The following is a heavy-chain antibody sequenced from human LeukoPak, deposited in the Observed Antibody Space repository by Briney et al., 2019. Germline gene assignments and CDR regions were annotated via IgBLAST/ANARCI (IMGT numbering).Heavy chain of an antibody. CDR2: LSGNGLNT. D-gene: IGHD2-2*01. CDR1: GFTFSNFP. Sequence: GGSLRLSCAASGFTFSNFPMTWVRQAPGKGLEWVSALSGNGLNTYYADSVRGRFTISRDNSKNTLFLQMNSLRVEDTAVYYSAKDPVVISAMSWVWDNWGQGTLVTVSS. CDR3: AKDPVVISAMSWVWDN. V-gene: IGHV3-23*01. J-gene: IGHJ4*02.